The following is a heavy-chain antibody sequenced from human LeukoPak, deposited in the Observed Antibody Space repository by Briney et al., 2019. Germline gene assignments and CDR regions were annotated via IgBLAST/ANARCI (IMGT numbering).Heavy chain of an antibody. CDR2: ISYDGSNK. CDR1: GFTFSSYG. Sequence: GGSLRLSCAASGFTFSSYGMHLVRRAPGKGLEWVAVISYDGSNKYYADSVKGRFTISRDNSKNTLYLQMNSLRAEDTAVYYCAKVRSVGYSYGVPDYWGQGTLVTVSS. J-gene: IGHJ4*02. CDR3: AKVRSVGYSYGVPDY. D-gene: IGHD5-18*01. V-gene: IGHV3-30*18.